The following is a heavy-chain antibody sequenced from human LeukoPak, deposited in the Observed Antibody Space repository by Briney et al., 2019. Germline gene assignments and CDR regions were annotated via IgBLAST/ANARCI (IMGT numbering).Heavy chain of an antibody. J-gene: IGHJ5*02. V-gene: IGHV4-4*09. D-gene: IGHD3-10*01. CDR3: ARRGSNWFDP. CDR2: IYTSGST. CDR1: GGSISSYY. Sequence: SETLSLTCTVSGGSISSYYWSWIRQPPGKGLEWIGYIYTSGSTNYNPSLQSRVTISVDTSKNQFSLKLSSVTAADTAVYYCARRGSNWFDPWGQGTLVTVSS.